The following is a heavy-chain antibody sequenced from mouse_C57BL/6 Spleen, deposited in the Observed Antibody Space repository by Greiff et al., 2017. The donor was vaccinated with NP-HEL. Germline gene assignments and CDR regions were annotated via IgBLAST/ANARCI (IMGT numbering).Heavy chain of an antibody. D-gene: IGHD3-3*01. CDR1: GYTFTSYW. CDR2: IDPSDSYT. Sequence: QVQLKQPGAELVRPGTSVKLSCKASGYTFTSYWMHWVKQRPGQGLEWIGVIDPSDSYTNYNQKFKGKATLTVDTSSSTAYMQLSSLTSEDSAVYYCARRDSWFAYWGQGTLVTVSA. V-gene: IGHV1-59*01. J-gene: IGHJ3*01. CDR3: ARRDSWFAY.